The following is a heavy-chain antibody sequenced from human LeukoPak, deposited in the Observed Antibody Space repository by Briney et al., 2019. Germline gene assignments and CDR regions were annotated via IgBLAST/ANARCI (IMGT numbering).Heavy chain of an antibody. V-gene: IGHV1-2*02. CDR1: GYTFTGYY. Sequence: ASVKVSCKASGYTFTGYYMHWVRQAPGQGLEWMGWINPNSGGTNYAQQFQGRVTMTRDTSISTAYMELSRLRSDDTAVYYCARGTHSSSWYDALWGQGTMVTVSS. D-gene: IGHD6-13*01. CDR2: INPNSGGT. J-gene: IGHJ3*01. CDR3: ARGTHSSSWYDAL.